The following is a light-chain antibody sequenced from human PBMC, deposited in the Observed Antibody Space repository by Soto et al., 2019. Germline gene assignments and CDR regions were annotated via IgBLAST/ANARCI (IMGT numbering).Light chain of an antibody. CDR2: STS. CDR3: LVYYGGAGV. J-gene: IGLJ3*02. Sequence: QAVVTQEPSLTVSPGGTVTLTCASSTGAVTSGYYPNWFQQKPGQAPRALIYSTSNKQSWTPARFSGSLLGGKAALTLSGVQPEDEAEYYCLVYYGGAGVFGGGTKLTVL. CDR1: TGAVTSGYY. V-gene: IGLV7-43*01.